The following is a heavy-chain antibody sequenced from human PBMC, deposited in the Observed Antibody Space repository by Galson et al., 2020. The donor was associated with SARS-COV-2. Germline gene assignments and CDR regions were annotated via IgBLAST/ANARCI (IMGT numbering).Heavy chain of an antibody. CDR2: IKNDGTT. CDR3: TWTGCNFFAT. CDR1: GFYFNDAW. J-gene: IGHJ5*02. D-gene: IGHD3-9*01. V-gene: IGHV3-15*01. Sequence: GESLKISCAASGFYFNDAWMSWVRQAPGKGLEWVGRIKNDGTTDYGAPVKGRFTISRDNSKSMVYLQMSSLKIEDTGVYFCTWTGCNFFATWGQGTLVTVST.